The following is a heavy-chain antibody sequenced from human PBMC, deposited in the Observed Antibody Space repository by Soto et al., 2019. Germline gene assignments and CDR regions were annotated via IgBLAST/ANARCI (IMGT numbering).Heavy chain of an antibody. CDR1: GYTFTSYD. Sequence: QVQLVQSGAEVKKPGASVKVSCKASGYTFTSYDINWVRQATGQGLEWMGWMNPNSGNTGYAQKFQGRVTMTRNTSISTAYMELSSLRSEDTAVYYCARRSPWIAVAGILRLSSAYGMDVWGQGTTVTVSS. J-gene: IGHJ6*02. V-gene: IGHV1-8*01. D-gene: IGHD6-19*01. CDR2: MNPNSGNT. CDR3: ARRSPWIAVAGILRLSSAYGMDV.